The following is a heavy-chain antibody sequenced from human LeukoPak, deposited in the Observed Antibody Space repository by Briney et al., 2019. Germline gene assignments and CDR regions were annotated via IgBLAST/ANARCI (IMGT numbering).Heavy chain of an antibody. D-gene: IGHD6-13*01. V-gene: IGHV3-33*06. CDR1: GFTFNTYG. CDR2: IWHDGSTK. J-gene: IGHJ4*02. CDR3: ANRGSSITAAGTY. Sequence: GRSLRLSCAASGFTFNTYGMHWVRQAPGKGLEWVALIWHDGSTKYYTDSVKGRFTISRDNSKNTMYLQMNSLRAEDTAVYYCANRGSSITAAGTYWGQGTLVTVSS.